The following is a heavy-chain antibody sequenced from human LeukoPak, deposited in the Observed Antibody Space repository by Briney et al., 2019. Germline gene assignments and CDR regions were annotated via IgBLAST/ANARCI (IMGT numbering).Heavy chain of an antibody. Sequence: SETLSLTCTVSGGSISSYYWSWIRQPPGKGLEWIGYIYYSGSTNYNPSLKSRVTISVDTSKNQFSLKLSSVTATDTAVYYCARRRSGNSYVDYWGQGTLVTVSS. V-gene: IGHV4-59*08. J-gene: IGHJ4*02. CDR1: GGSISSYY. D-gene: IGHD5-18*01. CDR2: IYYSGST. CDR3: ARRRSGNSYVDY.